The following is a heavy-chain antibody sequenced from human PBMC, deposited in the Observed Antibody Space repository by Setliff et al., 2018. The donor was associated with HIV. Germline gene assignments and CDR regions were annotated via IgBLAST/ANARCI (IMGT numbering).Heavy chain of an antibody. Sequence: NPSETLSLTCTVSGGSISSSSYYWGWIRQPPGKGLEWIGYIYYSGSTYYNPSLKSRVTISVDTSKNQFSLKLSSVTAADTAMYFCARESRNDFWSGYYRTFDIWGQGTMVTVSS. CDR3: ARESRNDFWSGYYRTFDI. V-gene: IGHV4-39*07. CDR2: IYYSGST. CDR1: GGSISSSSYY. J-gene: IGHJ3*02. D-gene: IGHD3-3*01.